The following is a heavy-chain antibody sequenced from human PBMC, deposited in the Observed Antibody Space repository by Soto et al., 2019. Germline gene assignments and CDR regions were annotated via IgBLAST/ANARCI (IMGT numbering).Heavy chain of an antibody. V-gene: IGHV1-69*13. CDR3: AREYQLLKTYYFDY. D-gene: IGHD2-2*01. Sequence: VKVSCKASGGTFSSYAISWVRRAPGQGLEWMGGIIPIFGTANYAQKFQGRVTITADESTSTAYMELSSLRSEDTAVYYCAREYQLLKTYYFDYWGQGTLVTVS. CDR1: GGTFSSYA. J-gene: IGHJ4*02. CDR2: IIPIFGTA.